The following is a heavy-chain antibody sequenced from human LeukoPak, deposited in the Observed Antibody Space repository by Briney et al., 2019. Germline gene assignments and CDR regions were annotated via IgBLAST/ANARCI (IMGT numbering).Heavy chain of an antibody. CDR2: IYYSGST. D-gene: IGHD6-19*01. CDR3: ARHPWQQWLVRRRSQFDY. Sequence: PSETLSLTCTVSGGSISSSSYYWGWIRQPPGKGLEWIGSIYYSGSTNYNPSLKSRVTISVDTSKNQFSLKLSSVTAADTAVYYCARHPWQQWLVRRRSQFDYWGQGTLVTVSS. J-gene: IGHJ4*02. V-gene: IGHV4-39*01. CDR1: GGSISSSSYY.